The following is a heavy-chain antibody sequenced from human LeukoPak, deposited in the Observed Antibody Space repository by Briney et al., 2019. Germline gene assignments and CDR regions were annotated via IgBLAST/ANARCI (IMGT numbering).Heavy chain of an antibody. CDR3: ARDGARLTGTSGMDV. V-gene: IGHV4-59*11. Sequence: SETLSLTCAVSGGSMNSHYWSWIRQPPGKGLEWIGFIHSSGDGNQNPSLRSRATISLDTSKNQFSLRLSSVTVADTAVYYCARDGARLTGTSGMDVWGPGTTVTASS. D-gene: IGHD4-17*01. CDR2: IHSSGDG. J-gene: IGHJ6*02. CDR1: GGSMNSHY.